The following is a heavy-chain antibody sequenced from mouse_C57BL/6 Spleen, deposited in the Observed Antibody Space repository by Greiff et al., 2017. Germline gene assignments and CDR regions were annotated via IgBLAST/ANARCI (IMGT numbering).Heavy chain of an antibody. CDR2: IDPEDGET. V-gene: IGHV14-2*01. CDR1: GFNIKDYY. D-gene: IGHD1-1*01. J-gene: IGHJ1*03. Sequence: EVKLMESGAELVKPGASVKLSCTASGFNIKDYYMHWVKQRTEQGLEWIGRIDPEDGETEYAPKFQGKATITADTSSNTAYLQLSSLTSEDTAVYYCAVITTVVAPYWYFDVWGTGTTVTVSS. CDR3: AVITTVVAPYWYFDV.